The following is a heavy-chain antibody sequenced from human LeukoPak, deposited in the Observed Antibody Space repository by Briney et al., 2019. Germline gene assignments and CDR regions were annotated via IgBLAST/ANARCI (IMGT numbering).Heavy chain of an antibody. CDR3: AKETYSSGWYPYFDY. CDR1: GFTFSSYW. V-gene: IGHV3-7*03. CDR2: IKQDGSEK. D-gene: IGHD6-19*01. Sequence: GGSLRLSCAASGFTFSSYWMSWVRQAPGKGLEWVANIKQDGSEKYYVDSVKGRFTISRDNSKNTLFLQMSSLRAEDTAVYYCAKETYSSGWYPYFDYWGQGTLVTVSS. J-gene: IGHJ4*02.